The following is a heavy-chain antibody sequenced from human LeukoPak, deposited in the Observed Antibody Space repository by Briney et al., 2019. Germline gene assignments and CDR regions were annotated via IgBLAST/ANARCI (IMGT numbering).Heavy chain of an antibody. Sequence: PGGSLRLSCAASGFTFSSYEMNWVRQAPGKGLEWVSYISSSGSTRYYADSVKGRFTISRDNAKNSLYLQMNSLRAEDTAVYYCAKEARLHYDILTGYYITGFDYWGQGTLVTVSS. CDR1: GFTFSSYE. D-gene: IGHD3-9*01. CDR2: ISSSGSTR. V-gene: IGHV3-48*03. J-gene: IGHJ4*02. CDR3: AKEARLHYDILTGYYITGFDY.